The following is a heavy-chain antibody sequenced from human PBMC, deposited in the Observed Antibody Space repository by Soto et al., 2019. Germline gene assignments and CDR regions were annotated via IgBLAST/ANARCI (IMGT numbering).Heavy chain of an antibody. CDR1: GFTFSSYS. Sequence: EVQLVESGGGLVKPGGSLRLSCAASGFTFSSYSMNWVRQAPGKGLEWVSSISSSSSYISYADSVKGRFTISRDNAKNSLYLQMNSLRAEDTAVYYCAREGVQHGSGPYYYYGMDVWGQGTTVTVSS. V-gene: IGHV3-21*01. J-gene: IGHJ6*02. CDR2: ISSSSSYI. D-gene: IGHD3-10*01. CDR3: AREGVQHGSGPYYYYGMDV.